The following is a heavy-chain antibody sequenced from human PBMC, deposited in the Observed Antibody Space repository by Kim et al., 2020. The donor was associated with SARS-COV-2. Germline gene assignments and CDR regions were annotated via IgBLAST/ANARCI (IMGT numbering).Heavy chain of an antibody. CDR2: INTNTGNP. D-gene: IGHD3-22*01. Sequence: ASVKVSCKASGYTFTSYAMNWVRQAPGQGLEWMGWINTNTGNPTYAQGFTGRFVFSLDTSVSTAYLQISSLKAEDTAVYYCARVGVFRNYYDSSGYYPNNFQHWGQGTLVTVSS. CDR3: ARVGVFRNYYDSSGYYPNNFQH. V-gene: IGHV7-4-1*02. CDR1: GYTFTSYA. J-gene: IGHJ1*01.